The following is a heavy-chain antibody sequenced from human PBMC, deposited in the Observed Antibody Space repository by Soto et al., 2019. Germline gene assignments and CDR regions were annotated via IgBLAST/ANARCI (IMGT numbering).Heavy chain of an antibody. J-gene: IGHJ6*02. V-gene: IGHV1-69*06. D-gene: IGHD2-8*01. CDR1: GGTFSSYA. Sequence: SVKVSCKASGGTFSSYAISWVRQAPGQGLEWMGGIIPIFGTANYAQRFQGRVTITADKSTSTAYMELSSLRSEDTAVYYCARPARILYHINYYYYGMDVWGQGTTVTVSS. CDR3: ARPARILYHINYYYYGMDV. CDR2: IIPIFGTA.